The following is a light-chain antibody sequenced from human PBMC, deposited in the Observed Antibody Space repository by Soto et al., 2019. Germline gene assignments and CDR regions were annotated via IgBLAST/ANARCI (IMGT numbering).Light chain of an antibody. V-gene: IGKV1-33*01. CDR1: QDITNY. Sequence: DIQMTQSPSSLSASVGDRVTITCQASQDITNYLNWYQQKPGKAPNLLIYGASNLETGVPSRFSGSGSGTDFTFTISSRQAEDIGTYFCQQEDSVFTLGQGTRLEIK. CDR3: QQEDSVFT. J-gene: IGKJ5*01. CDR2: GAS.